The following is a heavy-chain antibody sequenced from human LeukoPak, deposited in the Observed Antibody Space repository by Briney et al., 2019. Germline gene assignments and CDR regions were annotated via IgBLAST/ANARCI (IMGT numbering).Heavy chain of an antibody. CDR1: GGSINSSSYY. D-gene: IGHD6-13*01. CDR2: IYYSGST. V-gene: IGHV4-39*07. J-gene: IGHJ6*03. CDR3: ARRGWSSSRYYYYYYTDV. Sequence: SETLSLTCTVSGGSINSSSYYWGWIRQPPGKGLEWIGSIYYSGSTYYNPSLKSRVTISVDSSKNQFSLKLSSVTAADTAVYYCARRGWSSSRYYYYYYTDVWGKGTTVTISS.